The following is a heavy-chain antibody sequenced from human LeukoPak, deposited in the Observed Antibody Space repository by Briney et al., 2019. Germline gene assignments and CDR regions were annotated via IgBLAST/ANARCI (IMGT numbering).Heavy chain of an antibody. CDR2: IYYSGST. V-gene: IGHV4-59*01. D-gene: IGHD3-22*01. Sequence: SETLSLTCTVSGGSISSYYWSWIRQPPGKGLEWIGYIYYSGSTNYNPSLKSRVTISEDTSKNQFSLKLSSVTAADTAVYYCARDHHDDSSGYYRYYFDYWGQGTLVTVSS. J-gene: IGHJ4*02. CDR3: ARDHHDDSSGYYRYYFDY. CDR1: GGSISSYY.